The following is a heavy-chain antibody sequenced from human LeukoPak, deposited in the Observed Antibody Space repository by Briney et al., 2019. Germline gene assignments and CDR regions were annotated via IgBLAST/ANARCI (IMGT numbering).Heavy chain of an antibody. Sequence: GGSLRLSCTASGFTFGDYAMSWFRQAPGKGLEWVGFIRSKAYGGTTEYAASVKGRFTISRDDSKSIAYLQMNSLKTEDTAVYYCSSSYYHDSSGYGPLDYWGQGTLVTVSS. V-gene: IGHV3-49*03. D-gene: IGHD3-22*01. CDR1: GFTFGDYA. CDR2: IRSKAYGGTT. CDR3: SSSYYHDSSGYGPLDY. J-gene: IGHJ4*02.